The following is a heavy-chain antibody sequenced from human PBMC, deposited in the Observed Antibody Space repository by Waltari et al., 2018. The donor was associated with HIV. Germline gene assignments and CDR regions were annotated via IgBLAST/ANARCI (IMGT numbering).Heavy chain of an antibody. CDR3: ASREPYDFWSDPYGMDV. CDR1: GGSISSHKW. D-gene: IGHD3-3*01. J-gene: IGHJ6*02. V-gene: IGHV4-4*02. Sequence: QVQLQESGPGLVKPSATLSLTCPVSGGSISSHKWWSCVRQPPGKGLEWIGEIYHSGSTNYNPSLKSRVTISVDKSKNQFSLKLSSVTAADTAVYYCASREPYDFWSDPYGMDVWGQGTTVTVSS. CDR2: IYHSGST.